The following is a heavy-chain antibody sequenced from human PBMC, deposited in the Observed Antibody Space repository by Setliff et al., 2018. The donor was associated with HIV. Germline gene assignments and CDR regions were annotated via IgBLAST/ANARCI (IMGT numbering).Heavy chain of an antibody. CDR1: GFTFSTYG. CDR3: ARAYCNSMRCFEPNY. Sequence: GGSLRLSCAASGFTFSTYGMHWVRQAPGKGLEWVTFIWNDGSNRYYADSVKGRFTISRDGSKNTVYLEMNSLRAEDTAVYYCARAYCNSMRCFEPNYWGQGTQVTVSS. D-gene: IGHD2-2*01. J-gene: IGHJ4*02. V-gene: IGHV3-30*02. CDR2: IWNDGSNR.